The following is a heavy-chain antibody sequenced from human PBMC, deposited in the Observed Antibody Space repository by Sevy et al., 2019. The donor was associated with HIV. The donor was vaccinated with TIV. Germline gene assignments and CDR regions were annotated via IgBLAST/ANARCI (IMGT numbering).Heavy chain of an antibody. CDR3: ARDYYDNSDSIGGYYSDS. Sequence: SETLSLICTVSGGSIGGYYWSWILQPAGKRLEWIGHIYTNGGSSYNPSLKSRVTMSTDTSKNQFSLKLTSVTAADTAIYYCARDYYDNSDSIGGYYSDSWGHGTLVTVSS. CDR2: IYTNGGS. J-gene: IGHJ4*01. CDR1: GGSIGGYY. D-gene: IGHD3-22*01. V-gene: IGHV4-4*07.